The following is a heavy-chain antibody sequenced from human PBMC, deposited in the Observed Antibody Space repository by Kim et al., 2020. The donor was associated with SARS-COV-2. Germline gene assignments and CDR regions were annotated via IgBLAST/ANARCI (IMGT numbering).Heavy chain of an antibody. Sequence: YNPSLKSRVTISVDTSKNQFSLKLSSVTAADTAVYYCARVTEWELRGFDYWGQGTLVTVSS. V-gene: IGHV4-34*01. D-gene: IGHD1-26*01. J-gene: IGHJ4*02. CDR3: ARVTEWELRGFDY.